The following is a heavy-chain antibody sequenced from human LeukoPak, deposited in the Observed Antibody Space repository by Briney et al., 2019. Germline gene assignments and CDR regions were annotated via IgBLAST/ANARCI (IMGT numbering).Heavy chain of an antibody. V-gene: IGHV3-23*01. Sequence: GGSLRLSCAASGFTFSSYAMNWVRQAPGKGLEWVSHISGSGISTFYADSVKGRFTFSRDNSKNTLYLQMNSLRAEDTAVYYCAKDRSIAAGDDAFDIWGQGTMVTVSS. CDR2: ISGSGIST. CDR1: GFTFSSYA. J-gene: IGHJ3*02. D-gene: IGHD6-13*01. CDR3: AKDRSIAAGDDAFDI.